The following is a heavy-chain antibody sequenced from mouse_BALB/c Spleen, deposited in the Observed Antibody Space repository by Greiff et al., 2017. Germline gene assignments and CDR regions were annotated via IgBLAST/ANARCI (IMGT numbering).Heavy chain of an antibody. CDR1: GFSLTSYG. CDR3: ARDTSQSSYYFDY. CDR2: IWAGGST. Sequence: GQLQESGPGLVAPSQSLSITCTVSGFSLTSYGVHWVRQPPGKGLEWLGVIWAGGSTNYNSALMSRLSISKDNSKSQVFLKMNSLQTDDTAMYYCARDTSQSSYYFDYWGQGTTLTVSS. D-gene: IGHD1-3*01. J-gene: IGHJ2*01. V-gene: IGHV2-9*02.